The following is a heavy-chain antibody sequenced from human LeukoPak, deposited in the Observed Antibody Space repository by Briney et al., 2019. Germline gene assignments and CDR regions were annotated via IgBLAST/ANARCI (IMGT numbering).Heavy chain of an antibody. CDR2: IIPIFGTA. CDR3: ARTPLTCSGGSCWFDP. V-gene: IGHV1-69*05. CDR1: GGTFSSYA. J-gene: IGHJ5*02. D-gene: IGHD2-15*01. Sequence: SVKVSCKASGGTFSSYAISWVRQAPGQGLEWMGRIIPIFGTANYAQKFQGRVTITTDESTSTAYMELSSLRSEDTAVYYCARTPLTCSGGSCWFDPWGQGTLITVSS.